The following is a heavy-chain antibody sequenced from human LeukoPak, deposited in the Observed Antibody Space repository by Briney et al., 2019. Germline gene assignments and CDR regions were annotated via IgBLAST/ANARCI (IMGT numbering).Heavy chain of an antibody. CDR2: INPSGGST. V-gene: IGHV1-46*01. D-gene: IGHD3-10*01. CDR3: ARGSLWFGELIPSYYYYYGMDV. CDR1: GYTFTSYY. Sequence: ASVTVSCKASGYTFTSYYMHWVRQAPGQGLEWMGIINPSGGSTSYAQKFQGRVTMTRDTSTSTVYMELSSLRSEDTAVYYCARGSLWFGELIPSYYYYYGMDVWGQGTTVTVSS. J-gene: IGHJ6*02.